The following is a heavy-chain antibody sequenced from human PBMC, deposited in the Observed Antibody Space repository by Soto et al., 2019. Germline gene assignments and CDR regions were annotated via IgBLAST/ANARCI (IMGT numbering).Heavy chain of an antibody. CDR3: ATVHNTSRSFDY. J-gene: IGHJ4*02. CDR2: TGISGRTT. V-gene: IGHV3-23*01. Sequence: GSLRLSCAASGLSVNTYAMSWVRQAPGKGLEWVSTTGISGRTTYYADSVKGRFTVSRDDYKNTLDLQMSSLRAEDTAVYYCATVHNTSRSFDYWGQGTLVTAPQ. CDR1: GLSVNTYA. D-gene: IGHD1-20*01.